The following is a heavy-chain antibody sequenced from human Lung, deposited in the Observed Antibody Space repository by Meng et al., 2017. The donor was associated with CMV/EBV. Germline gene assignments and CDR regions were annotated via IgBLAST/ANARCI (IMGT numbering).Heavy chain of an antibody. J-gene: IGHJ4*02. V-gene: IGHV3-30*02. CDR1: GFTFDNYG. Sequence: SCAASGFTFDNYGMHWVRQTPGKGLEWVAFIRHDGTNKYYGDSVKGRFTISRDNSKNTVYLQMNSLRPEETAIYYCAKDLLLFGGANAYFDYWGQETLVTVSS. D-gene: IGHD3-16*01. CDR3: AKDLLLFGGANAYFDY. CDR2: IRHDGTNK.